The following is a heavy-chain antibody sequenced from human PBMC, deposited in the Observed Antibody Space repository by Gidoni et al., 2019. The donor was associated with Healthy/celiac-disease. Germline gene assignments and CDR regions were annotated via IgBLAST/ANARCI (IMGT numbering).Heavy chain of an antibody. Sequence: QVQLVESGGGVVQPGRSLRLSCAASGFPFSSYALHWVRQAPGKGLEWVAVISYDGSNKYYADSVKGRFTISRDNSKNTLYLQMNSLRAEDTAVYYCARAEIVGATIKYYYGMDVWGQGTTVTVSS. V-gene: IGHV3-30-3*01. CDR2: ISYDGSNK. D-gene: IGHD1-26*01. CDR1: GFPFSSYA. J-gene: IGHJ6*02. CDR3: ARAEIVGATIKYYYGMDV.